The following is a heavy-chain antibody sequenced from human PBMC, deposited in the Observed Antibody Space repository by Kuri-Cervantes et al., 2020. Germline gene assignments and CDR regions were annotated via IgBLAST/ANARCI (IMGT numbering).Heavy chain of an antibody. J-gene: IGHJ4*02. Sequence: GGSLRLSCAASGFTVSSNYMNWVRQAPGKGLEWVSYISSSSTIYYADSVKGRFTISRDNAKNSLYLQMNSLRDEDTAVYYCARGPPQELWFGEGYYFDYWGQGTLVTVSS. CDR2: ISSSSTI. V-gene: IGHV3-69-1*01. CDR3: ARGPPQELWFGEGYYFDY. CDR1: GFTVSSNY. D-gene: IGHD3-10*01.